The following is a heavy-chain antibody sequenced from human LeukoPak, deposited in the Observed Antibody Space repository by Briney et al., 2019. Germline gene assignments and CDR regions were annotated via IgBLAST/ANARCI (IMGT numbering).Heavy chain of an antibody. CDR1: GGSISSYY. CDR3: ARHLLYYYDSSGYYSHYYYGMDV. CDR2: TYYSGST. V-gene: IGHV4-59*08. J-gene: IGHJ6*02. D-gene: IGHD3-22*01. Sequence: SETLSLTCTVSGGSISSYYWSWIRQPPGKGLEWIGYTYYSGSTNYNPSLKSRVTISVDTSKNQFSLKLSSVTAADTAVYYCARHLLYYYDSSGYYSHYYYGMDVWGQGTTVTVSS.